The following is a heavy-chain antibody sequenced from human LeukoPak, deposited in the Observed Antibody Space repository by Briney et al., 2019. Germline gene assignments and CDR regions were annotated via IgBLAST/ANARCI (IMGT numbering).Heavy chain of an antibody. D-gene: IGHD3-9*01. CDR1: GYTFTSYD. V-gene: IGHV1-8*01. CDR3: ARATGKDILTGRKLDN. J-gene: IGHJ4*01. CDR2: MNPNSGNT. Sequence: ASVKVSCKASGYTFTSYDINWVRQATGQGLEWMGWMNPNSGNTGYAQKFQGRVTMTRNTSISIAYMELSSLRSDDTAVYYCARATGKDILTGRKLDNWGQEPWSPSPQ.